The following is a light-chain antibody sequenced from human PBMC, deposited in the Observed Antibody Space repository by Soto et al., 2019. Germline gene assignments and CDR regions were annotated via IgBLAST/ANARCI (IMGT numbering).Light chain of an antibody. Sequence: EIVLTQSPGTLSLSPGERDTLSCRASQSVSSSYLAWYQQSPGQAPRLLIYGASTRATAIPDRFSGSGSGTDFTLTISRLEPEDFAVYYCQQYGKSPPYTFGGGTKVEIK. CDR1: QSVSSSY. CDR3: QQYGKSPPYT. CDR2: GAS. V-gene: IGKV3-20*01. J-gene: IGKJ4*01.